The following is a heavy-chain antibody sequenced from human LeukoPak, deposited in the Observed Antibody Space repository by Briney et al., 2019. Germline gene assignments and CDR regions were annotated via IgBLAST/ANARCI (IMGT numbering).Heavy chain of an antibody. CDR3: ARDRYVDL. CDR2: INPNSGGT. V-gene: IGHV1-2*02. CDR1: GYTFTAYY. J-gene: IGHJ2*01. Sequence: GASVKVSCTASGYTFTAYYMYWVRQAPGQGLEWMGWINPNSGGTNYAQKFQGRVTMTRDTSISTAYMELSKLRSDDTAVYYCARDRYVDLWGRGTLVTVSS.